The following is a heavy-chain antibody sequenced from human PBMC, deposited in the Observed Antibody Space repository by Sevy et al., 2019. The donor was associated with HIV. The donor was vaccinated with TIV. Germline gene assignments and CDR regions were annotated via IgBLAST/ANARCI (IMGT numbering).Heavy chain of an antibody. CDR3: AKGCIAARNWFDP. CDR1: GFTFSSYG. Sequence: GGSLRLSCAASGFTFSSYGMLWVRQAPGKGLEWVAFIRYDGSNKYYADSVKGRFTISRDNSKNTLYLQMNSLRAEDTAVYYCAKGCIAARNWFDPWGQGTLVNVSS. J-gene: IGHJ5*02. CDR2: IRYDGSNK. D-gene: IGHD6-6*01. V-gene: IGHV3-30*02.